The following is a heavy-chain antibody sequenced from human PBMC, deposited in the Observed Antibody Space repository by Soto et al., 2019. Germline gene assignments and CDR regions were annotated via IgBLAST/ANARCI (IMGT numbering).Heavy chain of an antibody. J-gene: IGHJ3*02. V-gene: IGHV3-23*01. CDR1: GFTFSSYA. Sequence: EVQLFESGGGLVQPGGSLRLSCAASGFTFSSYAMSWVRQAPGKGLEWVSAISGSGGTTYYADSVTGRFTFSRDNSKNTLYLQMNSLRAEDTDVYYCAKTANGWFSAFDIWGQGTMVTVSS. D-gene: IGHD6-19*01. CDR2: ISGSGGTT. CDR3: AKTANGWFSAFDI.